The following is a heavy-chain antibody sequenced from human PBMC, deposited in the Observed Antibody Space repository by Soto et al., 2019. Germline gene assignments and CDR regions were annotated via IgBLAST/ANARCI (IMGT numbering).Heavy chain of an antibody. CDR2: INWNSGSI. Sequence: GGSLRLSCAASGFTFDDYAMHWVRQVPGKGLEWVSGINWNSGSIGYGDSVKGRFAISRDSAKNSLHLQMNSLSAEDTAFYYCVKDESINWYSGHFRHWGQGTLVTVSS. CDR3: VKDESINWYSGHFRH. D-gene: IGHD6-13*01. J-gene: IGHJ1*01. V-gene: IGHV3-9*01. CDR1: GFTFDDYA.